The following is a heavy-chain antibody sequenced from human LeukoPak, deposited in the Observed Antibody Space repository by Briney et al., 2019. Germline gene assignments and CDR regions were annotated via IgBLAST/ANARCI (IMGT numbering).Heavy chain of an antibody. CDR3: NTGSGYHYVDYFDY. CDR2: ISYDGNNK. J-gene: IGHJ4*02. CDR1: GFTFSSYA. D-gene: IGHD3-22*01. Sequence: PGGSLRLSCAASGFTFSSYAMHWVRQAPGKGLEWVAVISYDGNNKYYADSVKGRFTISRDNSKNTLYLQMNSLRAEDTAVYYCNTGSGYHYVDYFDYWGQGTLVTVSS. V-gene: IGHV3-30-3*01.